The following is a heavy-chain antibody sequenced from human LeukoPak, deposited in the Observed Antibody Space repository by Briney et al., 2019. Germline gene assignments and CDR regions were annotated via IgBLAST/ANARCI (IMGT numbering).Heavy chain of an antibody. CDR3: AKGHYDSRGYYPGGVFDY. V-gene: IGHV3-23*01. Sequence: GGSLRLSCAASGFTFSSYAMSWVRQAPGKGLEWVSAISGSGGSTYYADSVRGRFTISRDNSKNTLYLQMNSLRAEDTAVYYCAKGHYDSRGYYPGGVFDYWGQGTLVTVSS. D-gene: IGHD3-22*01. CDR2: ISGSGGST. J-gene: IGHJ4*02. CDR1: GFTFSSYA.